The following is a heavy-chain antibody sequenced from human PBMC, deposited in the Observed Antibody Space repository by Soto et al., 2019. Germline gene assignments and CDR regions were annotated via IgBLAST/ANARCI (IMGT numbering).Heavy chain of an antibody. CDR1: GFTFSSYA. V-gene: IGHV3-23*01. CDR2: ISGSDNGT. J-gene: IGHJ4*02. Sequence: EVQLLESGGGLVQPGGSLRLSCAASGFTFSSYAMSWVRQAPGKGLEWVSTISGSDNGTYYADYVKGRFTISRDNSKNTLYRQMNSLRAEDTAVYYCARAYYDFWSGYYRWGQGTLVTVSS. D-gene: IGHD3-3*01. CDR3: ARAYYDFWSGYYR.